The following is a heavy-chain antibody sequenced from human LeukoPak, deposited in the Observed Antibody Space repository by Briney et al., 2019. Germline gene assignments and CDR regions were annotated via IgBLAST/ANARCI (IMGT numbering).Heavy chain of an antibody. D-gene: IGHD5-24*01. CDR3: ARLLGQGDGYKAFDW. CDR1: GFTFTGYA. J-gene: IGHJ4*02. CDR2: IGSTSTYM. Sequence: GGSLRLSCAASGFTFTGYALNCVRQAPGKGLEWVSSIGSTSTYMYYADPMKGRFTISRDPAKNSLYLQMNSLRPEDTAVYFCARLLGQGDGYKAFDWWGQGTLVTVSS. V-gene: IGHV3-21*01.